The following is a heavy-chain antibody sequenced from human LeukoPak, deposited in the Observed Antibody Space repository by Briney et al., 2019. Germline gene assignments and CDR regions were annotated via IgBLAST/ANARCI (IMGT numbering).Heavy chain of an antibody. CDR3: AKDRSGRIAVAGRYYYGMDV. CDR2: ISGSGGST. Sequence: GGSLRLSCAASGFTFSSYAMSWVRQAPGKGLEWVSAISGSGGSTYYADSVKGRFTISRDNSKNTLYLRMNSLRAEDTAVYYCAKDRSGRIAVAGRYYYGMDVWGQGTTVTVSS. J-gene: IGHJ6*02. D-gene: IGHD6-19*01. CDR1: GFTFSSYA. V-gene: IGHV3-23*01.